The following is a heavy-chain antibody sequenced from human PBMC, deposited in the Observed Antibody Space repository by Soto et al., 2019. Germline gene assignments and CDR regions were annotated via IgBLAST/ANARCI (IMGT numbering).Heavy chain of an antibody. V-gene: IGHV1-69*13. CDR2: IIPIFGTA. CDR3: ARDLGRVRSIAAAGSVREYFQH. D-gene: IGHD6-13*01. J-gene: IGHJ1*01. Sequence: SVKVSCKASGGTFSSYAISWVRQAPGQGLEWMGGIIPIFGTANYAQKFQGRVTITADESTSTAYMELSSLRSEDTAVYYCARDLGRVRSIAAAGSVREYFQHWGQGTLVTVSS. CDR1: GGTFSSYA.